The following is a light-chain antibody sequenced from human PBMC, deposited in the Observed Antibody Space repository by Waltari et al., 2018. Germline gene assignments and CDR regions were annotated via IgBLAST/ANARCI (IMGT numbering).Light chain of an antibody. CDR3: SSYAGSRSPRV. CDR1: NSAVGTYNL. Sequence: QSALIQPASVSGSPGPSITMSCTETNSAVGTYNLVSWYQQHPGKAPKLMLYEGNKRPSGVSYRFSGSKSGNTASLTISGLQAEDEADYYCSSYAGSRSPRVFGGGTKLTVL. CDR2: EGN. J-gene: IGLJ3*02. V-gene: IGLV2-23*01.